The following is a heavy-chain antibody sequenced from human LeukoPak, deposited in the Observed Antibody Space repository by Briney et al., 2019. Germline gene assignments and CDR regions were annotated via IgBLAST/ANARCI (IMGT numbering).Heavy chain of an antibody. D-gene: IGHD4-17*01. CDR3: ARYTTVTTFDY. CDR2: IYYSGST. V-gene: IGHV4-59*01. CDR1: GGSISSYY. Sequence: SETLSLTCTVSGGSISSYYRSWIRQPPGKGLEWIGYIYYSGSTNYNPSLKSRVTISVDTSKNQFSLKLSSVTAADTAVYYCARYTTVTTFDYWGQGTLVTVSS. J-gene: IGHJ4*02.